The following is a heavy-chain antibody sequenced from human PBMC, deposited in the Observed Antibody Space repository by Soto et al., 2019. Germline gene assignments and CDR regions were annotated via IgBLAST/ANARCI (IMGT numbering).Heavy chain of an antibody. CDR3: ARRIPFGYGMDV. J-gene: IGHJ6*02. Sequence: EVQLVESGGGLVQPGGSLRLSCAASGFTFSSYAMHWVRQAPGKGLEYVSAITSNGGNTDYASSVKGRFTISRDNSKNTLYLQMGSLRAEDMAVYYRARRIPFGYGMDVWGQGTTVTVSS. CDR1: GFTFSSYA. V-gene: IGHV3-64*01. CDR2: ITSNGGNT. D-gene: IGHD2-21*01.